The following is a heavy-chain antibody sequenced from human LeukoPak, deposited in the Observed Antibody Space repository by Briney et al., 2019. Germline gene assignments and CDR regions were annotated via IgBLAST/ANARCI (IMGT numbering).Heavy chain of an antibody. J-gene: IGHJ4*02. CDR1: GGSISSNY. Sequence: SETLSLTCTVSGGSISSNYWNWIRQPPGKGLEWIGYIYYSGSTNYDPSLKSRVTISVDTSKSQFSLRLTSVTAADTAVYYCARWDDKRPLWGQGTLVTVSS. D-gene: IGHD3-9*01. CDR2: IYYSGST. CDR3: ARWDDKRPL. V-gene: IGHV4-59*01.